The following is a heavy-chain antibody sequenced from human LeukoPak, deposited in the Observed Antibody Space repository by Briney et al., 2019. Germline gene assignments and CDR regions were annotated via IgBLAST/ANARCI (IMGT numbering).Heavy chain of an antibody. CDR2: IYYSGST. CDR1: GGSISSSSYY. V-gene: IGHV4-61*01. J-gene: IGHJ4*02. CDR3: ARGWHEYSSSYYFDY. Sequence: SETLSLTCTVSGGSISSSSYYWSWIRQPPGKGLEWIGYIYYSGSTNYNPSLKSRVTISVDTSKNQFSLKLSSVTAADTAVYYCARGWHEYSSSYYFDYWGQGTLVTVSS. D-gene: IGHD6-6*01.